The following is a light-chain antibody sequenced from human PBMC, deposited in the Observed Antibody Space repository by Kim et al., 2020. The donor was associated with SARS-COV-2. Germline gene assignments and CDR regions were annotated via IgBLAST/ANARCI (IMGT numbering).Light chain of an antibody. V-gene: IGLV2-14*03. CDR3: SSYTSSSTLV. J-gene: IGLJ2*01. CDR2: DVS. Sequence: GRSITISWTGTSGDGGGYNYVSWYQQHPGKAPKLMIYDVSNRPSGLSNRFSGSKSGNTGSLTISGLQAEDEAVYYCSSYTSSSTLVFGGGTQLTVL. CDR1: SGDGGGYNY.